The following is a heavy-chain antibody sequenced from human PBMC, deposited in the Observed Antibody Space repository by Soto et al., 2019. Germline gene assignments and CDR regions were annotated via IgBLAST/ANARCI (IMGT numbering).Heavy chain of an antibody. CDR1: GYTFTSYG. Sequence: PSVKVSCKASGYTFTSYGISWVRQAPGQGLEWMGWISAYNGNTNYAQKLQGRVTMTTDTSTSTAYMELRSLRSDDTAVYYCARDRGGWQQLVRGEVDYWGQGTLVTVSS. D-gene: IGHD6-13*01. CDR3: ARDRGGWQQLVRGEVDY. CDR2: ISAYNGNT. V-gene: IGHV1-18*01. J-gene: IGHJ4*02.